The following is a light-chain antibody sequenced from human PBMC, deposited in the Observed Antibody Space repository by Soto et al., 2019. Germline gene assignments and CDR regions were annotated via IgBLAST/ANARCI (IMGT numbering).Light chain of an antibody. Sequence: ILMTQSPATLSVSPGERSTLSCRASQSVGSNLAWYQQKPGQAPRLLIYAASIRASGFPARFSGGGSGTEFALTISSLQSEDFAVYFCQQYNNWPRTFGQGTKVEI. CDR1: QSVGSN. J-gene: IGKJ1*01. V-gene: IGKV3-15*01. CDR3: QQYNNWPRT. CDR2: AAS.